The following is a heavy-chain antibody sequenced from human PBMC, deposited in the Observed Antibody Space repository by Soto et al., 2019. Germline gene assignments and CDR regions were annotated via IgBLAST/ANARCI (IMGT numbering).Heavy chain of an antibody. CDR2: IYYSGST. CDR3: ARDKVVVGGGYASKYGMDV. CDR1: GGSISSYY. D-gene: IGHD5-12*01. V-gene: IGHV4-59*01. Sequence: SETLSLTCTFSGGSISSYYWSWIRQPPGKGLEWIGYIYYSGSTNYNPSLKSRVTISVDTSKNQFSLKLSSVTAADTAVYYCARDKVVVGGGYASKYGMDVWGQGTTVTVSS. J-gene: IGHJ6*02.